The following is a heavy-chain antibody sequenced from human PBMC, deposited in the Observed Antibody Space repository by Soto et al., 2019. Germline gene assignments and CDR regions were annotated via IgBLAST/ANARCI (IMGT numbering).Heavy chain of an antibody. Sequence: SLRLSCATSGFTFDDYAMHWVRQIPGKGLEWVSGINWNSETVDYADSVKGRFTISRDSAKNSLYLQMTTLRPEDTALYFCARDQDLGGYDLRPMYGLDVWRQGTTVTVSS. V-gene: IGHV3-9*01. D-gene: IGHD5-12*01. CDR3: ARDQDLGGYDLRPMYGLDV. CDR1: GFTFDDYA. CDR2: INWNSETV. J-gene: IGHJ6*02.